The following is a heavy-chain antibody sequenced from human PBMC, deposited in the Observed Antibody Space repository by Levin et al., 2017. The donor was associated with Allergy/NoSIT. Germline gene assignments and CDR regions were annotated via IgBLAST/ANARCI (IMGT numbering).Heavy chain of an antibody. Sequence: GGSLRLSCAASGFIFSNNWMHWVRQAPGKGLVWVSRIKSDGSSTTYADSVKGRFTISRDNAKNTLYLQMNSLRAEDTAIYYCARDPDHGGVSWFDPWGQGTLVTVSS. CDR1: GFIFSNNW. D-gene: IGHD4-23*01. CDR3: ARDPDHGGVSWFDP. V-gene: IGHV3-74*01. CDR2: IKSDGSST. J-gene: IGHJ5*02.